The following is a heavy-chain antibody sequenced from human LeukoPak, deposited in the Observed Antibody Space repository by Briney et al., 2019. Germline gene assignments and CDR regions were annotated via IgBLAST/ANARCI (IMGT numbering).Heavy chain of an antibody. J-gene: IGHJ4*02. D-gene: IGHD2-2*01. Sequence: SETLSLTCTVSGGSISSYFWSWIRQPAGKGLEWIGRIYTSGSTNYNPSLKSRVTMSVDTSKNQFSLKLSSVTAADTAVYYCAREGHCSSTSCYGTNFSLDYWGQGTLVTVSS. CDR1: GGSISSYF. CDR2: IYTSGST. CDR3: AREGHCSSTSCYGTNFSLDY. V-gene: IGHV4-4*07.